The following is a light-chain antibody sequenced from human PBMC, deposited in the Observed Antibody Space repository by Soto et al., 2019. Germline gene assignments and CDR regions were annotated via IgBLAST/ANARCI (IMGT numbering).Light chain of an antibody. Sequence: QSVLTQPASLSGSPGQSITISCTGTSSDVGGYNYVSWYQQHPGKAPKLMIYDVTNRPSGVSNRFSGSKSGNTASLTIFGLQPEDEADYYCSSYTRRSTYVFGTGTKVTVL. J-gene: IGLJ1*01. CDR3: SSYTRRSTYV. V-gene: IGLV2-14*01. CDR1: SSDVGGYNY. CDR2: DVT.